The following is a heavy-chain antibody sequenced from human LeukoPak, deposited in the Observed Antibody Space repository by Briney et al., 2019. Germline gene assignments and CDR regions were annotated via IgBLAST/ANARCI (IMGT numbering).Heavy chain of an antibody. V-gene: IGHV3-49*02. CDR3: MRHDYGDDLSGV. CDR2: IRSTAYGGTT. CDR1: GITFGYYA. J-gene: IGHJ4*02. Sequence: GGSLKLSCTGFGITFGYYAMSWVRQAPGKGLEWVSFIRSTAYGGTTEYAASVKGRFTISRDDSKSIAYLQMSSLKTEDTAVYYCMRHDYGDDLSGVWGQGTLVTVSS. D-gene: IGHD4-17*01.